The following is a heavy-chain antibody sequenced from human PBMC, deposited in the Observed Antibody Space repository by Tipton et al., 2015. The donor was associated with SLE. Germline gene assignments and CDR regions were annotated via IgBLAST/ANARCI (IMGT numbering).Heavy chain of an antibody. CDR3: AREYQGRFYVNGAFDD. CDR1: RFTFSSNW. D-gene: IGHD1-26*01. J-gene: IGHJ3*01. Sequence: SLRLSCTTSRFTFSSNWMSWVRQAPGKGLEWVAHIREDGSEEYYVDFVKGRFTIDRDHAKNSLYLEMNNLRVEDTAVYYCAREYQGRFYVNGAFDDWGQGTMVTVSS. V-gene: IGHV3-7*01. CDR2: IREDGSEE.